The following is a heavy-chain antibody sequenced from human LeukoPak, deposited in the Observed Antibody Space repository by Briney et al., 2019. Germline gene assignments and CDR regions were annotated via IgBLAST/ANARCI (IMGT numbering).Heavy chain of an antibody. V-gene: IGHV1-18*01. J-gene: IGHJ4*02. Sequence: ASVKVSCKTSGYTFTSYGISWVRQAPGQGLEWMGWISAYNGNTNYAQKVQGRVTMTTDTSTSTAYMELRSLRSDDTAVYYCARDYRDVLLWFGELSKWGQGTLVTVSS. CDR1: GYTFTSYG. CDR2: ISAYNGNT. CDR3: ARDYRDVLLWFGELSK. D-gene: IGHD3-10*01.